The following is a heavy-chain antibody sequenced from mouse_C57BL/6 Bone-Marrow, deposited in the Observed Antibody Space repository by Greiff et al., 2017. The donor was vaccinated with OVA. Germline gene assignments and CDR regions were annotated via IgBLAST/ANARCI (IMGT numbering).Heavy chain of an antibody. J-gene: IGHJ4*01. CDR2: INPSNGGT. CDR1: GYTFTSYW. CDR3: ARNLYEGYYAMDY. D-gene: IGHD1-1*01. V-gene: IGHV1-53*01. Sequence: QVQLQQPGTELVKPGASVKLSCKASGYTFTSYWMHWVKQRPGQGLEWIGNINPSNGGTTYNEKFKSKATPTVDKSSSTAYMQLSSLTSEDSAVYYCARNLYEGYYAMDYWGQGTSVTVSS.